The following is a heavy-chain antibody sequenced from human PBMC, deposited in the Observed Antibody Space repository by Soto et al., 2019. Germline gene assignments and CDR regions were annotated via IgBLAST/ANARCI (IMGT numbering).Heavy chain of an antibody. CDR2: ISGGGDNT. CDR3: AKERLARGFDY. Sequence: EVQLLDSGGGLVQPGGSLRLSCEASGFTFSNYAMNWVRQAPGKGLEWVLGISGGGDNTYYADSVKGRFTISRDNSKNTVFLQKNSLRAEDTAVYYCAKERLARGFDYGGQGTLVTVSS. CDR1: GFTFSNYA. V-gene: IGHV3-23*01. J-gene: IGHJ4*02.